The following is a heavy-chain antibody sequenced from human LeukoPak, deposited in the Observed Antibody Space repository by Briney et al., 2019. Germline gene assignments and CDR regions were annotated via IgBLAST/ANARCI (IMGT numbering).Heavy chain of an antibody. CDR2: ISGSGGST. CDR3: ATHGYSELRYFDWSTNE. Sequence: GGSLRLSCAASGFTFSSYAMSWVRQAPGKGLEWVSAISGSGGSTYYADSVKGRFTISRDNSKNTLYLQMNSLRAEDTAVYYCATHGYSELRYFDWSTNEWGQGTLVTVSS. V-gene: IGHV3-23*01. CDR1: GFTFSSYA. D-gene: IGHD3-9*01. J-gene: IGHJ4*02.